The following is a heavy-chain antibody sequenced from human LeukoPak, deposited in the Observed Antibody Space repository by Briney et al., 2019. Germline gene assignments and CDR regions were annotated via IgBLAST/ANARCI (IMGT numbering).Heavy chain of an antibody. D-gene: IGHD2-21*01. Sequence: GGSLRLSCAASGFTFSSYGMHWVRQAPGKGLEWVAVISYDGSNKYYADSVKGRFTISRGNSKNTLYLQMNSLRAEDTAVYYCAKRLSVVDWFDPWGQGTLVTVSS. CDR1: GFTFSSYG. J-gene: IGHJ5*02. CDR2: ISYDGSNK. CDR3: AKRLSVVDWFDP. V-gene: IGHV3-30*18.